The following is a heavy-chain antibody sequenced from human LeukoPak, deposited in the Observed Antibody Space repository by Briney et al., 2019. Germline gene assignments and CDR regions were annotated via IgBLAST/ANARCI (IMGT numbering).Heavy chain of an antibody. J-gene: IGHJ4*02. V-gene: IGHV4-31*03. CDR1: GGSISSGGYY. Sequence: SETLSLTCTVSGGSISSGGYYWTWIRQHPGKGLEWIGYIYYSGSTYYNPSLESRVTISVDTSQNQFSLKLSSVTAADTAVFYCARLAWGRLDYWGQGTLVTVSS. CDR3: ARLAWGRLDY. D-gene: IGHD7-27*01. CDR2: IYYSGST.